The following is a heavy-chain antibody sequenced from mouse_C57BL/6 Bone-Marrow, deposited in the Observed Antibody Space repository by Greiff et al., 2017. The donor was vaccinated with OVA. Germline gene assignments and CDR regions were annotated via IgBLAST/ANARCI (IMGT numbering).Heavy chain of an antibody. J-gene: IGHJ2*01. CDR3: ARHEDGDDYGDGGFDY. CDR2: FYYGSGSI. V-gene: IGHV1-62-2*01. D-gene: IGHD2-4*01. Sequence: VKLMESGAELVKPGASVKLSCKASGYTFTEYTIHWVQQRSGQGLEWIGWFYYGSGSIKYNEKFKDKATFNADKSYNTVYMDLSRVTSEDTAVYICARHEDGDDYGDGGFDYWGQGTTLTVSS. CDR1: GYTFTEYT.